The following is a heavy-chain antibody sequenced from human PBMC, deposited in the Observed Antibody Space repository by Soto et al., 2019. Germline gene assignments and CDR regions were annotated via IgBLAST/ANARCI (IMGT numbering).Heavy chain of an antibody. V-gene: IGHV4-4*02. CDR3: ARSVFP. CDR2: IHHSGIT. CDR1: GGAISSNNY. J-gene: IGHJ5*02. Sequence: SETLSLTCAVSGGAISSNNYWTWVRQPPGKGLEWIGDIHHSGITNYNPSLKSRVTISVDTSKNQFSLKLSSVTAADTAVYYCARSVFPWGQGTLVTVSS.